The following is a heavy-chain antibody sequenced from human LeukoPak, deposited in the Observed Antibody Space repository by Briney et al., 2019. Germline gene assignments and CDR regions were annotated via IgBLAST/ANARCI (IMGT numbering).Heavy chain of an antibody. CDR2: ISYDGSNK. J-gene: IGHJ4*02. Sequence: GGSLRLSCAASGFTFSSYAMHWVRQAPGKGLEWVAVISYDGSNKYYADSVKGRFTISRDNAKNSLYLQMNSLRAEDTAVYYCARADCGGDCYLDYWGQGTLVTVSS. V-gene: IGHV3-30-3*01. CDR3: ARADCGGDCYLDY. CDR1: GFTFSSYA. D-gene: IGHD2-21*02.